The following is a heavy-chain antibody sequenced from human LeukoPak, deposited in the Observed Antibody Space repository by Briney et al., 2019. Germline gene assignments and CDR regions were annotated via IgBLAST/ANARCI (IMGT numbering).Heavy chain of an antibody. J-gene: IGHJ6*03. CDR1: GFTSSSYA. D-gene: IGHD2-2*01. CDR2: ISGSGGST. Sequence: GGSLRLSCAASGFTSSSYAMSWVPQAPGKVLEWVSAISGSGGSTYYADSVKGRFTISRDNSKNTLYLQMNSLRAEDTAVYYCAKGPAALNNYYYYYYMDVWGKGTTVTVSS. CDR3: AKGPAALNNYYYYYYMDV. V-gene: IGHV3-23*01.